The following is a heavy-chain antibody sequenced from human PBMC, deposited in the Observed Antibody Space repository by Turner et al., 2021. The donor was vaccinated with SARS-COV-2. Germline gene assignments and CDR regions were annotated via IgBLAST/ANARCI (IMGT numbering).Heavy chain of an antibody. Sequence: EVQLVESGGGLVQPGGSLRLSCAASGFTFSSYFMNWVRQAPGKGLEWVSYISSSSSTIYYADSVKGRFTISRDNAKNSLYLQMNSLRDEDTAVYYCARADYGGNNYYYGMDVWGQGTTVTVS. CDR3: ARADYGGNNYYYGMDV. J-gene: IGHJ6*02. CDR2: ISSSSSTI. D-gene: IGHD4-17*01. CDR1: GFTFSSYF. V-gene: IGHV3-48*02.